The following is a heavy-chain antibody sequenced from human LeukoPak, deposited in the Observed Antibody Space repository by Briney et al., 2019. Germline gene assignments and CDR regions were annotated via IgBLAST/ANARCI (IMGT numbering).Heavy chain of an antibody. CDR1: GFTFSSYA. V-gene: IGHV3-23*01. CDR2: ISGSGGST. Sequence: TGGSLRLSCAASGFTFSSYAMSWVRQAPGKGLEWVSAISGSGGSTYYADSVKGRFTVSRDNSKNTLYLQMNSLRAEDTAVYYCARGRDISGYTPDFWGQGTLVTVSS. D-gene: IGHD3-22*01. CDR3: ARGRDISGYTPDF. J-gene: IGHJ4*02.